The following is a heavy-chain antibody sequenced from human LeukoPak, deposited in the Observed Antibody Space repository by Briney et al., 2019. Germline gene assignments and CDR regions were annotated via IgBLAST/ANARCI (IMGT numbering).Heavy chain of an antibody. D-gene: IGHD1-26*01. Sequence: PGGSLRLSCAASGFTLSSCTMSWVRQAPGKGLEWISVISATGFTTYHTDSVKGRFTISRDNSKSMLYLQMDGLRAEDTAIYFCTKDVQVGPTRGFFDFWGQGTLVTVSS. CDR1: GFTLSSCT. V-gene: IGHV3-23*01. J-gene: IGHJ4*03. CDR3: TKDVQVGPTRGFFDF. CDR2: ISATGFTT.